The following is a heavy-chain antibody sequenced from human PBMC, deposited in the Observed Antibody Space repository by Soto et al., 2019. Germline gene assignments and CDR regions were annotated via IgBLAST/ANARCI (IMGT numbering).Heavy chain of an antibody. CDR3: ARAYYYDSYYFDY. CDR2: ISYRGST. CDR1: GGSLSSGDYY. J-gene: IGHJ4*02. Sequence: QVQLQESGPGLVKPSQTLSLTCTVSGGSLSSGDYYWGWIRQPPGKGLEWIGYISYRGSTYYTPSLKSRVTISVDTSKNHFSLKLSSVTAADTAVYYCARAYYYDSYYFDYWGQGTLFTVSS. V-gene: IGHV4-30-4*01. D-gene: IGHD3-22*01.